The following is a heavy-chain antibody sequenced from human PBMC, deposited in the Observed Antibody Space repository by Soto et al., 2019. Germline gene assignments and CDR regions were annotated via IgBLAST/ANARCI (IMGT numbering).Heavy chain of an antibody. D-gene: IGHD4-4*01. J-gene: IGHJ4*02. CDR1: GFTFNNAW. Sequence: EVQLVESGGGLVRPGGSLRLSCVASGFTFNNAWMNWVRQAPGKGLXXVGRIRSKADGGTIDYAAPVKDRFTISRDDSKNTLHLQMNSLKTEDTAVYYCTREPDYSNYFEYWGQGTLVTVSS. CDR3: TREPDYSNYFEY. CDR2: IRSKADGGTI. V-gene: IGHV3-15*07.